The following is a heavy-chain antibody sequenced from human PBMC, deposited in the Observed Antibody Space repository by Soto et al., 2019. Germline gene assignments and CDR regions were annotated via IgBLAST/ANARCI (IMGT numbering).Heavy chain of an antibody. V-gene: IGHV3-9*03. CDR3: AKVTYSSGWYDPPYFDY. CDR1: GFTFDDYA. Sequence: EVQLVESGGGLVQPGRSLRLSCAASGFTFDDYAMHWVRQAPGKGLEWVSGISWNSGSIGYADSVKGRFTISRDNAKNSLYLQMNSLRAEDMALYYCAKVTYSSGWYDPPYFDYWGQGTLVTVSS. D-gene: IGHD6-19*01. J-gene: IGHJ4*02. CDR2: ISWNSGSI.